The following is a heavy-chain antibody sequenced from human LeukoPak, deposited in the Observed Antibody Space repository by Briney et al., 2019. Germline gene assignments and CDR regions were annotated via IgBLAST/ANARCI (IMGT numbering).Heavy chain of an antibody. Sequence: SVKVSCKASGGSCGSYALSWVRQAPGQGLEWVGRIVPLLGVTDFAQKFQGRITITADKSTSTVYMELSRLRSDDTAVYFCAGGQYYFGSGTYPTDAFDLWGQGTMVVVSS. J-gene: IGHJ3*01. V-gene: IGHV1-69*04. D-gene: IGHD3-10*01. CDR2: IVPLLGVT. CDR1: GGSCGSYA. CDR3: AGGQYYFGSGTYPTDAFDL.